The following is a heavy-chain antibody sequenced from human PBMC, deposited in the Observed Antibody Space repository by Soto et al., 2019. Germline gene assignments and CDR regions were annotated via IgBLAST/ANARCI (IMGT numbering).Heavy chain of an antibody. CDR3: AREEYSSSRFYGMDV. CDR1: GYTFTGYY. CDR2: INPNSGGT. Sequence: ASVKVSCKASGYTFTGYYMHWVRQAPGQGLEWMGWINPNSGGTNYAQKFQGWVTMTRDTSISTAYMELSRLRSDDTAVYYCAREEYSSSRFYGMDVWGQGTTVTVSS. V-gene: IGHV1-2*04. J-gene: IGHJ6*02. D-gene: IGHD6-6*01.